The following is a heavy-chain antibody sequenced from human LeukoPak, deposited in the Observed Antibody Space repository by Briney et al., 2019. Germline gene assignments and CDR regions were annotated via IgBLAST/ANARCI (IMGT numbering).Heavy chain of an antibody. CDR3: ASSTVITRGRYYFDY. D-gene: IGHD1-14*01. J-gene: IGHJ4*02. Sequence: SETLSLTCAVYGGSFSGYYWSWIRQPPGKGLEWIGEINHSGSTNYNPSLKSRVTISVDTSKNQFSLKLSSVTAADTAVYYCASSTVITRGRYYFDYWGQGTLVTVSS. CDR1: GGSFSGYY. V-gene: IGHV4-34*01. CDR2: INHSGST.